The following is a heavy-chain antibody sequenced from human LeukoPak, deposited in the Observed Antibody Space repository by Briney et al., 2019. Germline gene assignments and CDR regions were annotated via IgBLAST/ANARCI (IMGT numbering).Heavy chain of an antibody. CDR2: INPSGGST. D-gene: IGHD3-10*01. Sequence: ASVKVSCKASGYTFTSYYMHWVRQAPGQGLEWMGIINPSGGSTSYAQKFQGRVTMTRDTSTSTVYMELSSLRSEDTAVYYCASSRSIRWWFNPWGQGTLVTVSS. V-gene: IGHV1-46*01. CDR3: ASSRSIRWWFNP. J-gene: IGHJ5*02. CDR1: GYTFTSYY.